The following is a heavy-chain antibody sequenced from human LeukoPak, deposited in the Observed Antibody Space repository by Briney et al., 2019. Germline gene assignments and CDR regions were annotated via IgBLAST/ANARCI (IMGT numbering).Heavy chain of an antibody. CDR2: ISDSGGST. V-gene: IGHV3-23*01. D-gene: IGHD3-10*01. CDR1: GITLSNYG. Sequence: GGSLRLSCAVSGITLSNYGMSWVRQAPGKGLEWVAGISDSGGSTNYADSVKGRFTIPRDNPKNTLYLQMNSLRAEDTAVYFCAKRGIVIRAVIIVGFHKEAYYFDYWAREPWSPSPQ. CDR3: AKRGIVIRAVIIVGFHKEAYYFDY. J-gene: IGHJ4*02.